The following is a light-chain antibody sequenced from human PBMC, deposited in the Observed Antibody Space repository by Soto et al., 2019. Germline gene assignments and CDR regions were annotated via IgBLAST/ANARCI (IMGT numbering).Light chain of an antibody. CDR3: QQANSFPLT. CDR2: TGS. CDR1: QGISNW. J-gene: IGKJ4*01. V-gene: IGKV1-12*01. Sequence: DLQMTQSPSSVSASVGDRVSITCRASQGISNWLAWYQQKPGRAPKLLIYTGSSLQSGVPSRFSGTGSVTDFTLTISSLQPEDVATYYCQQANSFPLTFGGGTKVEIK.